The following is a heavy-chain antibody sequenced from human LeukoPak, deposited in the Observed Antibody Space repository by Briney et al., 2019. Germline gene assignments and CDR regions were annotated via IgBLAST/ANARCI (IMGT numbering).Heavy chain of an antibody. J-gene: IGHJ3*02. D-gene: IGHD3-22*01. Sequence: GPVKVSCKASGYTFTSYGISWVRQAPGQGLEWMGWISAYNGNTNYAQKLQGRVTMTTDTSTSTAYMELRSLRSDDTAVYYCARGGDYYDSSGPDAFDIWGQGTMVTVSS. CDR3: ARGGDYYDSSGPDAFDI. CDR1: GYTFTSYG. V-gene: IGHV1-18*01. CDR2: ISAYNGNT.